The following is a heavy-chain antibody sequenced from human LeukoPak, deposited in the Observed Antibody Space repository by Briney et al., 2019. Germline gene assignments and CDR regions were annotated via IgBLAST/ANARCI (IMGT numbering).Heavy chain of an antibody. Sequence: KPSQTLSLTCTVSGGSISSGDYYWSWIRQPPGKGLEWIGYIYYSGSTYHNPSFKSRVTISVDTSKNQFSLKLSSVTAADTAVYYCAREDYGDYLPVYWGQGTLVTVSS. CDR3: AREDYGDYLPVY. D-gene: IGHD4-17*01. J-gene: IGHJ4*02. CDR2: IYYSGST. V-gene: IGHV4-30-4*01. CDR1: GGSISSGDYY.